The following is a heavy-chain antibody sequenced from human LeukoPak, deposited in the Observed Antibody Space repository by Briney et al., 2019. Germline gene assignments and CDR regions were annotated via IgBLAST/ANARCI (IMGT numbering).Heavy chain of an antibody. J-gene: IGHJ3*02. CDR2: IYSGGST. CDR3: ARGSSSSWYIYAFDI. Sequence: GGSLRLSCAASGFTVSSNYMSWVRQAPGKGLEWVSVIYSGGSTYYADSVKGRFTISRDNSKNTLYLQMNSLRAEDTAVYYCARGSSSSWYIYAFDIWGQGTMVTVSS. D-gene: IGHD6-13*01. CDR1: GFTVSSNY. V-gene: IGHV3-53*01.